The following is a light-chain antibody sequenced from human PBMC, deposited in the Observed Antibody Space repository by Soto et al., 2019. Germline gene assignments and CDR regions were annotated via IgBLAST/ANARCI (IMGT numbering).Light chain of an antibody. V-gene: IGKV3-20*01. CDR3: QQYGSTPRT. CDR2: AAS. CDR1: QSISSSD. J-gene: IGKJ1*01. Sequence: EIVLTQSPATLSLSPWERGSLSCMASQSISSSDLAWYQHRPGQAPRLLIYAASSRATGIPVRFSGSGSGTDFTLSISRLEPEDFAVYYCQQYGSTPRTFGQGTKVDI.